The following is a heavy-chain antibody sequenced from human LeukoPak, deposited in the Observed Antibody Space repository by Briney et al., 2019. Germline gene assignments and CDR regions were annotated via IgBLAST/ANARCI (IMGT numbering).Heavy chain of an antibody. V-gene: IGHV3-30*02. D-gene: IGHD5-12*01. CDR1: GFTFSSYG. CDR3: AREVPGDSGYDRALTRFWYYYYYMDV. Sequence: GGSLRLSCAASGFTFSSYGMHWVRQAPGKGLEWVAFIRYDGSNKYYADSVKGRFTISRDNAKNSLYLQMNSLRAEDTAVYYCAREVPGDSGYDRALTRFWYYYYYMDVWGKGTTVTVSS. J-gene: IGHJ6*03. CDR2: IRYDGSNK.